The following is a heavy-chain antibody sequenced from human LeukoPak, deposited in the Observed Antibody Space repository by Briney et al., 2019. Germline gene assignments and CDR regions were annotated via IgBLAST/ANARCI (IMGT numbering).Heavy chain of an antibody. D-gene: IGHD6-19*01. CDR1: GGSFSNYY. J-gene: IGHJ4*02. V-gene: IGHV4-34*01. CDR3: ARLSGWPPFDY. Sequence: PSETLSLTCAVDGGSFSNYYWSWIRQPPGKGLEWIGEINHSGSTNYNPSLKSRVTISVDTSKNQFSLKLSSVTAADTAVYYCARLSGWPPFDYWGQGTLVTVSS. CDR2: INHSGST.